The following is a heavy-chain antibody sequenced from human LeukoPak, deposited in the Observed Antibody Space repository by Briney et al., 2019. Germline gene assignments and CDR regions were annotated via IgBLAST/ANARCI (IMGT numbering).Heavy chain of an antibody. CDR3: ARDYGGSSPFDY. Sequence: GGSLRLSCAASGFTFSSYEMNWVRQAPGKGLEWVSYISSSGSTIYYADSVKGRFTISRDTAKNSLYLQMYSLRAEDTAVYYCARDYGGSSPFDYWGQGTLVTVSS. CDR2: ISSSGSTI. V-gene: IGHV3-48*03. D-gene: IGHD4-23*01. J-gene: IGHJ4*02. CDR1: GFTFSSYE.